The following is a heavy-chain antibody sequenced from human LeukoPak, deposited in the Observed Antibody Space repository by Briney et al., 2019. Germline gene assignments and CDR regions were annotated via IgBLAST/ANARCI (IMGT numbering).Heavy chain of an antibody. D-gene: IGHD6-19*01. J-gene: IGHJ6*02. CDR2: IKQDGTEK. V-gene: IGHV3-7*01. Sequence: PGGSLRLSCEASGFTFSSFWMSWARQVPGKGPEWVANIKQDGTEKYYIESVKGRFTISRDNAKTSLFLQMKSLRVEDTAVYFCAKGFRGWPGPDVWGQGTTVTVSS. CDR3: AKGFRGWPGPDV. CDR1: GFTFSSFW.